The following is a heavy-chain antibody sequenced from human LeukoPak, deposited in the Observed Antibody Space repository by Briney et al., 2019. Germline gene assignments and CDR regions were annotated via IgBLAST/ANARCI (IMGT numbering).Heavy chain of an antibody. CDR1: GGSISSGTYY. V-gene: IGHV4-61*02. Sequence: ASETLSLTCTVSGGSISSGTYYWSWIRQPAGKGLEWIGRIHTSGSTNYNPSLKSRVTISVDKSKNHFSLKLTSVTAADTAIYYCAAAAVAVDYWGQGTLVTVSS. D-gene: IGHD6-19*01. J-gene: IGHJ4*02. CDR2: IHTSGST. CDR3: AAAAVAVDY.